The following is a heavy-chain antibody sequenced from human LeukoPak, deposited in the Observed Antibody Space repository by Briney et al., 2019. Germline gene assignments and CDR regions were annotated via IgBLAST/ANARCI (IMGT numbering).Heavy chain of an antibody. CDR2: INPSGGST. D-gene: IGHD2-21*01. J-gene: IGHJ6*02. CDR1: GYTFTSYF. V-gene: IGHV1-46*01. Sequence: ASVKVSCKASGYTFTSYFMHWVRQSPGQGLGWMGIINPSGGSTSYAQKFQGRVTMNRDTSTSTVYMELSSLRSEDTAVYYCARETFPNYYYYGMDVWGQGTTVTVSS. CDR3: ARETFPNYYYYGMDV.